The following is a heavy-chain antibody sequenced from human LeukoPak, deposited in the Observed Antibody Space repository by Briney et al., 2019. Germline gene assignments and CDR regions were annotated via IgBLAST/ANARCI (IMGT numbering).Heavy chain of an antibody. J-gene: IGHJ3*02. Sequence: ASVKVSCKASGYTFTSYGISWVRQAPGQGLEWMGWINPNSGGTNYAQKFQGRVTMTRDTSISTAYMELSRLRSDDTAVYYCARALSSGYSYGHDAFDIWGQGTMVTVSS. CDR1: GYTFTSYG. V-gene: IGHV1-2*02. D-gene: IGHD5-18*01. CDR2: INPNSGGT. CDR3: ARALSSGYSYGHDAFDI.